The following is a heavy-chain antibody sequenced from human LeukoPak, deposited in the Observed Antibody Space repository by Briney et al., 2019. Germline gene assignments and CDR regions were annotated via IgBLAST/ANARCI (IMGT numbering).Heavy chain of an antibody. V-gene: IGHV1-2*06. D-gene: IGHD3-16*01. Sequence: ASVKVSCKASGYTFTGYYMHWVRQAPGQGLEWMGRINPNSGGTNYAQKFQGRVTMTRDTSISTAYMELSRLRSDDTAVYYCAGRGIGAQVYYFDYWGQGTLVTVSS. J-gene: IGHJ4*02. CDR2: INPNSGGT. CDR3: AGRGIGAQVYYFDY. CDR1: GYTFTGYY.